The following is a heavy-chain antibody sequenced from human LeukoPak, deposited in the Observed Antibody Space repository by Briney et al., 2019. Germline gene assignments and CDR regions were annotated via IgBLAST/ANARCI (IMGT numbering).Heavy chain of an antibody. D-gene: IGHD6-19*01. CDR1: GASISSYY. CDR3: ARGQPQRYNSGWYVNWFDP. Sequence: PSETLSLTCTVSGASISSYYWSWIRQPPEKGLEWIGYIYYSGTTKYNPSLKSRVTISIDTSKNQFSMKVNSVTAADTAVYYCARGQPQRYNSGWYVNWFDPWGQGTLVSVSS. J-gene: IGHJ5*02. V-gene: IGHV4-59*01. CDR2: IYYSGTT.